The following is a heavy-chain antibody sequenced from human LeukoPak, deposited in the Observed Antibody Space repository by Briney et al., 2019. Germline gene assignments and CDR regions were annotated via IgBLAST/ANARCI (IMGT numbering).Heavy chain of an antibody. CDR2: IYYSGST. Sequence: SETLSLTCTVSGGSISSGDYYWSWIRQPPGKGLEWIGYIYYSGSTYYNPSLKSRVTISVDTSKNQFSLKLSSVTAADTAVYYCARYGDYWALGYWGQETLVTVSS. D-gene: IGHD4-17*01. J-gene: IGHJ4*02. CDR1: GGSISSGDYY. CDR3: ARYGDYWALGY. V-gene: IGHV4-30-4*01.